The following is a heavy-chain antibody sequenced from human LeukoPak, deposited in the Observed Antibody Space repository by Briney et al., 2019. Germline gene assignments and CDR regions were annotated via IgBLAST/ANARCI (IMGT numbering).Heavy chain of an antibody. D-gene: IGHD1-1*01. CDR1: GGSISSSSYY. V-gene: IGHV4-39*01. CDR2: IYDSGST. J-gene: IGHJ4*02. Sequence: PSETLSLTCTVSGGSISSSSYYWGWIRQPPGKGLEWIGSIYDSGSTYYNPSLKSRVTISVDTSKNQFSLKLSSVTAADTAVYYCARKETGTYPFDYWGQGTLVTVSS. CDR3: ARKETGTYPFDY.